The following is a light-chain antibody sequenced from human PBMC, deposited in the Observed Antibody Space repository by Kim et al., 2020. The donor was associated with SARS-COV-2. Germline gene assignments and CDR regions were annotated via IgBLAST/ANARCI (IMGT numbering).Light chain of an antibody. CDR3: MQALQTP. CDR2: LGS. Sequence: DIVMTQSPLSLPVTPGEPASISCRSSQSLLHSNGYNYLDWYLQKPGQSPQLLIYLGSNRASGVPDRFSGSGSGTDFTLKISRVEAEDVGVYYCMQALQTPIGPGTKVEIK. CDR1: QSLLHSNGYNY. V-gene: IGKV2-28*01. J-gene: IGKJ3*01.